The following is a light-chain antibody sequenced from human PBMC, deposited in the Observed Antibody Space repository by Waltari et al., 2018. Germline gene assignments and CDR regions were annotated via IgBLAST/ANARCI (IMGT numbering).Light chain of an antibody. V-gene: IGKV3-20*01. J-gene: IGKJ1*01. CDR3: QHYVSLPAT. Sequence: DIVLTQSPGPLSLSPGARATLSCRASQSVSIYLAWYQQKPGQAPSLLIYHASSRATGIPDRFSGSGSGTDFSLTISRLEPEDFAMYYCQHYVSLPATFGPGTKVEIK. CDR2: HAS. CDR1: QSVSIY.